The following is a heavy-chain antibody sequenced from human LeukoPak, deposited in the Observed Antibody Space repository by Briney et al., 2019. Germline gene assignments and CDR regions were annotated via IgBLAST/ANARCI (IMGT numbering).Heavy chain of an antibody. CDR1: GGSISSGDYY. D-gene: IGHD2-2*02. CDR3: ATQEDCSSTSCYKPSDYYYYMDV. V-gene: IGHV4-30-4*08. Sequence: SQTLSLTRTVSGGSISSGDYYWSWIRQPPGKGLEWIGYIYYSGSTYYNPSLKSRVTISIDTSKNQFSLKLTSVTAADTAVYYCATQEDCSSTSCYKPSDYYYYMDVWGKGTTVTVSS. CDR2: IYYSGST. J-gene: IGHJ6*03.